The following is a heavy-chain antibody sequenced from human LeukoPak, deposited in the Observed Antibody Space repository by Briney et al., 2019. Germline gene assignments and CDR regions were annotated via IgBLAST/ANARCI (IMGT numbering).Heavy chain of an antibody. CDR3: ARDHGYCSGGSCYGYYFDY. CDR2: ISSSSSYT. Sequence: GGSLRLSCAASGFTFSDYYMSWIRQAPGKGLEWVSYISSSSSYTNYADSVKGRFTISRDNAKNSLYLQMNSLRAEDTAVYYCARDHGYCSGGSCYGYYFDYWGQGTLVTVSS. J-gene: IGHJ4*02. V-gene: IGHV3-11*06. CDR1: GFTFSDYY. D-gene: IGHD2-15*01.